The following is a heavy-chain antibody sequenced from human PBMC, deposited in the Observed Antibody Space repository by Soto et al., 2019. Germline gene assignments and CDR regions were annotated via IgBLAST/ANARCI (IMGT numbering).Heavy chain of an antibody. V-gene: IGHV3-21*01. J-gene: IGHJ5*02. CDR1: GFTFSNYS. CDR3: ARDSSSGEYWFDP. CDR2: ISSSSSYI. Sequence: EVQLVESGGGLVKPGGSLRLSCAASGFTFSNYSMNWVRQAPGKGLEWVSSISSSSSYIYYADSVKGRFTISRDNAKNSLYLQMNSLRAEDTAVYYCARDSSSGEYWFDPWGQGTLVTVSS.